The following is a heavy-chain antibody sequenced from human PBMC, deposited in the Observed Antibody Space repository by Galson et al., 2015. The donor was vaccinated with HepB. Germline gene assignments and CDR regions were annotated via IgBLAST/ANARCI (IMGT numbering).Heavy chain of an antibody. CDR1: GYSFTSYW. V-gene: IGHV5-51*03. Sequence: QSGAEVKKPGESLKISCKGSGYSFTSYWIGWVRRMPGKGLEWMGIIYPGDSGTRYSPSFQGQVTISADRSTNTAYLQWSSLKASDTAMYYCARSGGSSYRVIDSWGQGTLVTVSS. CDR2: IYPGDSGT. J-gene: IGHJ4*02. CDR3: ARSGGSSYRVIDS. D-gene: IGHD3-16*02.